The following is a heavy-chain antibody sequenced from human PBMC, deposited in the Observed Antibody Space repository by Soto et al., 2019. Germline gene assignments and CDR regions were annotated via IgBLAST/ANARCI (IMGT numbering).Heavy chain of an antibody. V-gene: IGHV3-53*02. CDR3: PRGYSGSYSSGY. CDR2: IYSGGST. D-gene: IGHD1-26*01. CDR1: GFTVSSNY. Sequence: EVQLVETGGGLIQPGGSLRLSCAASGFTVSSNYMSWVRQAPGKGLEWVSVIYSGGSTYYADSVKGRFTISRDNSKNTLYLQMNSLRAEDTAVYYCPRGYSGSYSSGYWGQGTLVTVSS. J-gene: IGHJ4*02.